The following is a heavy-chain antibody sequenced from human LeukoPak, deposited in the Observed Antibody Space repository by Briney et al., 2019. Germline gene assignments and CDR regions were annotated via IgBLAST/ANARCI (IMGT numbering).Heavy chain of an antibody. J-gene: IGHJ3*02. V-gene: IGHV3-33*01. CDR3: ARVGLYDFWSGYPGQDAFDI. CDR1: GFTFSSYG. D-gene: IGHD3-3*01. CDR2: IWYDGSSK. Sequence: GGSLRLSCAASGFTFSSYGMHWVRQAPGKGLEWVAVIWYDGSSKYYADSVKGRFTISRDNSKNTLYLQMNSLRAEDTAVYYCARVGLYDFWSGYPGQDAFDIWGQGTMVTVSS.